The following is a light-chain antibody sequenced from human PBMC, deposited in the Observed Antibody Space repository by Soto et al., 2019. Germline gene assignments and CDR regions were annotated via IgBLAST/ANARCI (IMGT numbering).Light chain of an antibody. J-gene: IGLJ2*01. CDR1: SSDVGGYNS. CDR3: CSYAGNFVA. Sequence: QSVLTQPRSVSGSPGQSVTISCTGTSSDVGGYNSVSWYQQHPGKAPKLIIYDVNKRPSGVPDRFSGSKSGNTASLTISGLQAEDEADYYCCSYAGNFVAFGGGTQLTVL. V-gene: IGLV2-11*01. CDR2: DVN.